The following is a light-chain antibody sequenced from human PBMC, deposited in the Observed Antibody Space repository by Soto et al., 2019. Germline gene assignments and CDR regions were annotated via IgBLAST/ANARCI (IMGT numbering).Light chain of an antibody. J-gene: IGKJ5*01. CDR2: GAS. CDR3: QQYGSSIT. V-gene: IGKV3-20*01. Sequence: IVMTQSPGTLSLSPGEKATLSCRASQSVTSSYLAWYQHKPGQAPRLLIHGASSRATGIPDRFSGSGSGTDFTLTISRLEPEDFAVYYCQQYGSSITFGQGTRLEIK. CDR1: QSVTSSY.